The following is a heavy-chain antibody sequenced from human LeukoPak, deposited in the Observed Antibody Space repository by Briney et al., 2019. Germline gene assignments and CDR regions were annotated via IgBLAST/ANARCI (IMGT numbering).Heavy chain of an antibody. Sequence: ASVKVSGKASGYTFTGYYMHWVRQAPGQGLEWMGWINPNSGGTNYAQKFQGRVTMTRDTSISTAYMELSRLRSDDTAVYYCARVPTMVRGVPYYYYMDVWGKGTTVTVSS. CDR3: ARVPTMVRGVPYYYYMDV. CDR1: GYTFTGYY. V-gene: IGHV1-2*02. CDR2: INPNSGGT. D-gene: IGHD3-10*01. J-gene: IGHJ6*03.